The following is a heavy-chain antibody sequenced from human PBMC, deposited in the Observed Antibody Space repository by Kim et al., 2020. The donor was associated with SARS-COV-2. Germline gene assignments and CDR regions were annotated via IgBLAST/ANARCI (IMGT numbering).Heavy chain of an antibody. Sequence: DYAVSVKSRITIKPDTSQNPFSLRLNSVTPEDTAVYYCVRDSRYERGFDYWGQGTLVTVSS. D-gene: IGHD5-12*01. CDR3: VRDSRYERGFDY. V-gene: IGHV6-1*01. J-gene: IGHJ4*02.